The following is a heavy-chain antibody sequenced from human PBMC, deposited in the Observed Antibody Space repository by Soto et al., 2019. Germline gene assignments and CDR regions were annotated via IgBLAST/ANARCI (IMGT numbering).Heavy chain of an antibody. J-gene: IGHJ4*02. CDR1: GFTFSSYS. V-gene: IGHV3-23*01. CDR2: ISASGSST. D-gene: IGHD6-13*01. CDR3: AKGSSSWQGYFDY. Sequence: GGSLRLSCAASGFTFSSYSMSWVRQAPGKGLEWVSAISASGSSTYYADSVKGRFTISRDNSKNTLYLQMNSLRAEDTAIFYCAKGSSSWQGYFDYWGQGTLVTVSS.